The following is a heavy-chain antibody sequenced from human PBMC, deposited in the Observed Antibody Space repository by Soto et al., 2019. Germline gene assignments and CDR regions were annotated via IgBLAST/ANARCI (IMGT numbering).Heavy chain of an antibody. CDR2: IKQDGSEK. J-gene: IGHJ6*03. V-gene: IGHV3-7*01. D-gene: IGHD4-17*01. CDR1: GFTFSSYL. Sequence: PGGSLRLSCAASGFTFSSYLMSWVRQAPGKGLEWVANIKQDGSEKYYVDSVKGRFTISRDNAKNSLYLQMNSLRAEDTAVYYCAREKRFYYYYMDVWGKGTTVTVSS. CDR3: AREKRFYYYYMDV.